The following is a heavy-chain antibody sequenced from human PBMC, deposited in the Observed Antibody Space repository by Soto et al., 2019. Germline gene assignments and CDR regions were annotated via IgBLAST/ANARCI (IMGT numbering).Heavy chain of an antibody. J-gene: IGHJ4*02. Sequence: GGSLRLSCTASGFTFTSYGMGWVRQAPGKGLQWVSTIRGDGGQTHYTDSVKGRFSISRDNSKNTVYLQMDSLRAGDTAMYFCARDVGLDSDDFFAYWGQGTQVTVSS. CDR2: IRGDGGQT. D-gene: IGHD3-9*01. V-gene: IGHV3-23*01. CDR1: GFTFTSYG. CDR3: ARDVGLDSDDFFAY.